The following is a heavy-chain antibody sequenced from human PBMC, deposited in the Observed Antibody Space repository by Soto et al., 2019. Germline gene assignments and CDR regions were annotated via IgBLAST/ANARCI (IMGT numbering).Heavy chain of an antibody. J-gene: IGHJ4*02. CDR3: AREGRGKKAGYNGLVSLGY. CDR2: INPNSGDT. CDR1: GYTFPVSY. V-gene: IGHV1-2*02. D-gene: IGHD2-2*02. Sequence: QVQLVQSGAEVKKPGASVKVSCETSGYTFPVSYTHWLRQAPGQGLEWMGWINPNSGDTNYAHKFEGRVTMTRDSSAGTAYMELSGLRSDDTAVYFCAREGRGKKAGYNGLVSLGYWGQGTLVTVSS.